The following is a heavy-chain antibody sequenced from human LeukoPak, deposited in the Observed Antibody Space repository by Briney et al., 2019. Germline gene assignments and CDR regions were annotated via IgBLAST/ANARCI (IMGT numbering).Heavy chain of an antibody. CDR3: AREWVPGVGFDY. Sequence: GGSLRLSCAASGFTFSSYWMSWVGQAPGKGLEWVSSISSSSSYIYYADSVKGRFTISRDNAKNSLYLQMNSLRAEDTAVYYCAREWVPGVGFDYWGQGTLVTVSS. CDR1: GFTFSSYW. D-gene: IGHD1-26*01. V-gene: IGHV3-21*01. J-gene: IGHJ4*02. CDR2: ISSSSSYI.